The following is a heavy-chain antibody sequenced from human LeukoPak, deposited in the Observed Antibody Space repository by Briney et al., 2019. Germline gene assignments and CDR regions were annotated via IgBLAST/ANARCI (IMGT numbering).Heavy chain of an antibody. CDR2: IIPIFGTA. D-gene: IGHD3-10*01. J-gene: IGHJ4*02. Sequence: SVKVSCKASGGTFSSYAISWVRQAPGQGLEWMGRIIPIFGTANYAQKFQGRVTITTDESTSTAYMELSSLRSEDTAVYYCARTWAGSGSYYNNWGQGTLVTVPS. CDR3: ARTWAGSGSYYNN. V-gene: IGHV1-69*05. CDR1: GGTFSSYA.